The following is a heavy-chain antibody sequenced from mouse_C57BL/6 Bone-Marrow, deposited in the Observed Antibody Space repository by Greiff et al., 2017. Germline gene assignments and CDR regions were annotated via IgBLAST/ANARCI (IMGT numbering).Heavy chain of an antibody. Sequence: DVKLVESGGDLVKPGGSLKLSCAASGFTFSSYGMSWVRQTPDKRLEWVATISSGGSYTYYPDSVKGRFTISRDNAKNTLYLQMSSLKSEDTAMYYCARHPTVVAHYYAMDYWGQGTSVTVSS. CDR1: GFTFSSYG. V-gene: IGHV5-6*02. CDR3: ARHPTVVAHYYAMDY. CDR2: ISSGGSYT. D-gene: IGHD1-1*01. J-gene: IGHJ4*01.